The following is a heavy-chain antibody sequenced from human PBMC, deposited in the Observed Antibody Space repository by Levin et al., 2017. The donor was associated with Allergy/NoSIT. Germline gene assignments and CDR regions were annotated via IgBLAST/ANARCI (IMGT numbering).Heavy chain of an antibody. D-gene: IGHD5-12*01. CDR3: TTDLAQRGFDP. CDR2: IKSKTDGGTT. CDR1: GFTFSNAW. V-gene: IGHV3-15*01. J-gene: IGHJ5*02. Sequence: GESLKISCAASGFTFSNAWMSWVRQAPGKGLEWVGRIKSKTDGGTTDYAAPVKGRFTISRDDSKNTLYLQMNSLKTEDTAVYYCTTDLAQRGFDPWGQGTLVTVSS.